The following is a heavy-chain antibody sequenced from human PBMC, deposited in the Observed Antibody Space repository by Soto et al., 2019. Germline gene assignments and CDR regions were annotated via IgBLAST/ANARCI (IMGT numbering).Heavy chain of an antibody. J-gene: IGHJ5*02. Sequence: EVQLVETGGGLIQPGGSLRLSCAASGFTVTRSYMNWVRQAPGKGLQWVSSIYNGGTTSYADSVKGRFTISRDSYTNTLYLQMNSLRAEDTAVYYCARGGSSGYITPPTTNWFDPWGQGTLVTVSS. D-gene: IGHD3-22*01. V-gene: IGHV3-53*02. CDR3: ARGGSSGYITPPTTNWFDP. CDR2: IYNGGTT. CDR1: GFTVTRSY.